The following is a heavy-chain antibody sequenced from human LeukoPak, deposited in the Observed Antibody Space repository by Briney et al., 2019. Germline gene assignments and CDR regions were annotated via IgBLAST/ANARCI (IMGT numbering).Heavy chain of an antibody. J-gene: IGHJ5*02. D-gene: IGHD3-10*01. CDR1: GFIFKNYA. V-gene: IGHV3-23*01. Sequence: QSGGSLRLSCAASGFIFKNYAMNWVRQAPGKGLEWVSAITSSGGSTYYADSVKGRFTISRDNSKNTLSLQMNSLRAEDTAVYYCAKEAAGVPWFDPWGQGTLVTVSS. CDR2: ITSSGGST. CDR3: AKEAAGVPWFDP.